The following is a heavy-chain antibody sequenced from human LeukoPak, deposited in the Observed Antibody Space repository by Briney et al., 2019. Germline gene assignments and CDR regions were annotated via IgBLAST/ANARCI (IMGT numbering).Heavy chain of an antibody. CDR3: ARSHDCSGGSCYSGLFDY. J-gene: IGHJ4*02. CDR2: IYYSGST. V-gene: IGHV4-59*01. D-gene: IGHD2-15*01. CDR1: GGSISSYY. Sequence: SETLSLTCTVSGGSISSYYWSWIRQPPGKGLEWIGYIYYSGSTKYNLSLKSRVTISVDTSKNQFSLKLSSVTAADTAVYYCARSHDCSGGSCYSGLFDYWGQGTLVTVSS.